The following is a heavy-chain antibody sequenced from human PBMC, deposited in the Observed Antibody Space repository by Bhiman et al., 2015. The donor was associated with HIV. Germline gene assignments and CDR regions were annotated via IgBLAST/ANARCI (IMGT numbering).Heavy chain of an antibody. Sequence: EVQLVESGGGLVQPGRSLRLSCAASGFTFDDYAMHWARQAPGKGLEWVSGISWNSGSIGYADSVKGRFTISRDNAKNSLYLQMNSLRAEDTALYYCAKDLHYGGGYDAFDIWGQGTMVTVSS. D-gene: IGHD6-25*01. J-gene: IGHJ3*02. V-gene: IGHV3-9*01. CDR1: GFTFDDYA. CDR3: AKDLHYGGGYDAFDI. CDR2: ISWNSGSI.